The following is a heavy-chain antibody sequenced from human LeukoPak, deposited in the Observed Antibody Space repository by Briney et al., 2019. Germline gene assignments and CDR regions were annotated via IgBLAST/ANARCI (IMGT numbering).Heavy chain of an antibody. Sequence: PGGSLRLSCAASGFTFSSYGMHWVRQAPGKGLERVAVIWYDGSNKYYADSVKGRFTISRDNSKNTLYLQMNSLRAEDTAVYYCARDELAVAKKGFLDSWGQGTLVTVSS. CDR2: IWYDGSNK. J-gene: IGHJ4*02. CDR3: ARDELAVAKKGFLDS. D-gene: IGHD6-19*01. CDR1: GFTFSSYG. V-gene: IGHV3-33*01.